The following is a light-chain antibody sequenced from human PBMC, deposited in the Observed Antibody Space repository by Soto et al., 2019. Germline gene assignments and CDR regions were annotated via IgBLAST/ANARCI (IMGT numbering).Light chain of an antibody. V-gene: IGLV1-36*01. J-gene: IGLJ2*01. CDR1: TSNIGNNA. Sequence: QSVLTQPPSLSEAPRQRVTITCSGSTSNIGNNALNWYQHLPGEAPKLLIYYNDLLASGVSDRFSGSKSGTSGSLAISGLQPEDEAEYFCAAGDDSLRSVIFGGGTKLTVL. CDR3: AAGDDSLRSVI. CDR2: YND.